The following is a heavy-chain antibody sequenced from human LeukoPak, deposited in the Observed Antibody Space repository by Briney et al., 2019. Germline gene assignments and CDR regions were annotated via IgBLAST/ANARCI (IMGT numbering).Heavy chain of an antibody. CDR2: INHSGST. D-gene: IGHD6-13*01. CDR3: ARVISRVYSSSWYDDHRPPPRKYYFDY. V-gene: IGHV4-34*01. CDR1: GGSFSGYY. Sequence: SETLSLTCAVYGGSFSGYYWSWIRQPPGKGLEWIGEINHSGSTNYNPSLKSRVTISVDTSKNQFSLKLSSVTAADTAVYYCARVISRVYSSSWYDDHRPPPRKYYFDYWGQGTLVTVSS. J-gene: IGHJ4*02.